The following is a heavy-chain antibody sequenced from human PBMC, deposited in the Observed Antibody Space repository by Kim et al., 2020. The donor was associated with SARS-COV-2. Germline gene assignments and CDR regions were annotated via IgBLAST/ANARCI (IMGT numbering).Heavy chain of an antibody. CDR2: ICGSGRTP. CDR3: VKALGQWLSLSRLAS. D-gene: IGHD3-22*01. Sequence: GGSLRLSCAASGFTFSSYAMSWVRQAPGKGLEWVCAICGSGRTPYYADSVKGRFTISRDNSKNTLYLQMNSLRAEDTAVYYCVKALGQWLSLSRLASW. V-gene: IGHV3-23*01. J-gene: IGHJ5*01. CDR1: GFTFSSYA.